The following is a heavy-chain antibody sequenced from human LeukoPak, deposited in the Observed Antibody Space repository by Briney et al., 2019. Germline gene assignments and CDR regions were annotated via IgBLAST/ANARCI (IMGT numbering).Heavy chain of an antibody. CDR3: AKDRYGSGSYYHYGMDV. V-gene: IGHV3-23*01. J-gene: IGHJ6*02. CDR2: ISGSGGST. D-gene: IGHD3-10*01. Sequence: GGPLRLSCAASGFTFSSYAMSWVRQAPGKGLEWVSAISGSGGSTYYADSVKGRFTISRDNSKNTLYLQMNSLRAEDTAVYYCAKDRYGSGSYYHYGMDVWGQGTTVTVSS. CDR1: GFTFSSYA.